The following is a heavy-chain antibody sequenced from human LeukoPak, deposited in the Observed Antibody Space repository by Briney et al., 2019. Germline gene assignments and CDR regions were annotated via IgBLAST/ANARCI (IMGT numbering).Heavy chain of an antibody. CDR3: ACRIAAAAHFDY. D-gene: IGHD6-13*01. CDR2: IYYSGST. Sequence: PSETLSPTCTVSGGSISSSSYYWGWIRQPPGKGLEWIGSIYYSGSTNYNPSLKSRVTISVDTSKNQFSLKLSSVTAADTAVYYCACRIAAAAHFDYWGQGALVTVSS. V-gene: IGHV4-39*07. J-gene: IGHJ4*02. CDR1: GGSISSSSYY.